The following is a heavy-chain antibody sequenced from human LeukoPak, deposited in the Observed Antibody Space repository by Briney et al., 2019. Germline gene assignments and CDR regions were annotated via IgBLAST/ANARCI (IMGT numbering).Heavy chain of an antibody. J-gene: IGHJ3*02. V-gene: IGHV3-48*03. D-gene: IGHD3-3*01. CDR1: GFTFSSYE. CDR2: ISSSGSTI. Sequence: PGGSLRLSCAASGFTFSSYEMNWVRQAPGKGLEWVSYISSSGSTIYYADSVKGRFTISRDNSKNTLYLQMNSLRAEDTAVYYCARYFGTLSAFDIWGQGTMVTVSS. CDR3: ARYFGTLSAFDI.